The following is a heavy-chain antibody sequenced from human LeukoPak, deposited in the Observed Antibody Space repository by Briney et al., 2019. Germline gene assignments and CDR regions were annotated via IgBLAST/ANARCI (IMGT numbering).Heavy chain of an antibody. V-gene: IGHV3-74*01. D-gene: IGHD6-19*01. CDR2: IKSDGTIT. CDR1: GFTLSSYW. CDR3: ARGNSGSNFDS. J-gene: IGHJ4*02. Sequence: GGSLRLSCAASGFTLSSYWMHWVRQAPGEGLVWVSRIKSDGTITSYADPVKGRFTISRDNAKNTLYLQMNSLRAEDTAVYYCARGNSGSNFDSWGQGSLVTVSS.